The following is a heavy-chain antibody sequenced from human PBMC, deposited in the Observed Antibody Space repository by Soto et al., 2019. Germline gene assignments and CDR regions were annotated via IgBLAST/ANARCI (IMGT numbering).Heavy chain of an antibody. CDR2: ISKDGMNK. Sequence: QVRLVESGGGVVQPGRSLRLSCTASGFSFSSYAMYWFRQPPGKGLEWVAVISKDGMNKNYADSVKGRVTVSRDNANYSLYLQLNSLRGEDTAMYYCARDMYSSDYFVKWFEPWRQGTLVTVSS. CDR3: ARDMYSSDYFVKWFEP. CDR1: GFSFSSYA. J-gene: IGHJ5*02. D-gene: IGHD6-19*01. V-gene: IGHV3-30*04.